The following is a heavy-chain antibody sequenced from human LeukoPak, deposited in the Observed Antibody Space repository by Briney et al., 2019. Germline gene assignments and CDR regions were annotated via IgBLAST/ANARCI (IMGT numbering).Heavy chain of an antibody. V-gene: IGHV1-2*02. CDR1: GYTFTGYY. CDR3: ARVDTAMVTSDY. D-gene: IGHD5-18*01. CDR2: INPNSGGT. Sequence: ASVKVSCKASGYTFTGYYMHWVRQAPGQGLEWMGWINPNSGGTNYAQKFQGRVTMTRDTSISTAYMELSRLRSDDTAVYYCARVDTAMVTSDYWGQGTLVTVSS. J-gene: IGHJ4*02.